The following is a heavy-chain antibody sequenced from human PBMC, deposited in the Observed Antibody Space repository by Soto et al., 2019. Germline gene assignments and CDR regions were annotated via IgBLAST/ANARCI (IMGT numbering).Heavy chain of an antibody. CDR1: GFTFSSYW. D-gene: IGHD6-13*01. J-gene: IGHJ6*02. V-gene: IGHV3-7*01. Sequence: PGGSLRLSCAASGFTFSSYWMSWVRQAPGKGLEWVANIKQDGSEKYYVDSVKSRFTISRDNAKNSLYLQMNSLRAEDTAVYYCARGSSSSWYSSDYYYGMDVWGQGTTVTVSS. CDR2: IKQDGSEK. CDR3: ARGSSSSWYSSDYYYGMDV.